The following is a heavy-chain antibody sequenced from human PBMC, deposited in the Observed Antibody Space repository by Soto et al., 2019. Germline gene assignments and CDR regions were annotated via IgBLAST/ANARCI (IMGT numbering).Heavy chain of an antibody. D-gene: IGHD1-26*01. CDR2: ISAYNVNT. Sequence: QVQLVQSGAEMKKPGASVKVSCKASGYTFPSYGISWVRQAPGQGLEWMGWISAYNVNTHFAQKFQGRVTMTTDTTTTTAYMELRSLRSDDTAVYYCASTPAGGSSPLWGKGTLVTVSS. J-gene: IGHJ4*02. CDR1: GYTFPSYG. V-gene: IGHV1-18*01. CDR3: ASTPAGGSSPL.